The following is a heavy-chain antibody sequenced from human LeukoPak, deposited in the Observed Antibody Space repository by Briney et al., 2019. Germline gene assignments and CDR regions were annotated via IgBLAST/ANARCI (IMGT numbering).Heavy chain of an antibody. CDR3: ARRIRAAGYY. Sequence: SETLSLTCAVSGGSINSSNWWSWVRQSPGKGLEWIGEIYHTGSTNYNPSLKSRVTISVDKSKNQFSLKLTSVSAADTAVYYCARRIRAAGYYWGQGTLVTVFS. D-gene: IGHD6-13*01. CDR2: IYHTGST. J-gene: IGHJ4*02. CDR1: GGSINSSNW. V-gene: IGHV4-4*02.